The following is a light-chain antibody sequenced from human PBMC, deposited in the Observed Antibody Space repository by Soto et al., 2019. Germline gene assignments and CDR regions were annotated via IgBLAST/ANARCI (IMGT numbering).Light chain of an antibody. J-gene: IGKJ1*01. CDR2: DAS. Sequence: EIVLTQSPATLSLSPGDRAILSCRASQSVSRFLAWYQHKPGQTPRLLIYDASNRATGIPARFSGSGSGTDFTLTISSLEPEDFAVYYCQQRANWSWTFGRGTKVEIK. CDR1: QSVSRF. V-gene: IGKV3-11*01. CDR3: QQRANWSWT.